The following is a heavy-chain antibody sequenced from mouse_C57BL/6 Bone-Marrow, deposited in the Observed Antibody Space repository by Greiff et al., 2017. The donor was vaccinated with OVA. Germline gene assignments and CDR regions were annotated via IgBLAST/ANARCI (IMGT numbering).Heavy chain of an antibody. Sequence: QVQLQQSGAELVRPGASVKLSCKASGYTFTSYGISWVKQRTGQGLEWIGEIYPRSGNTYYNEKFKGKATLTADKSSSTAYMELRSLTSEDSAVDFCARWVRQDYYAMDYWGQGTSVTVSS. D-gene: IGHD2-14*01. J-gene: IGHJ4*01. V-gene: IGHV1-81*01. CDR1: GYTFTSYG. CDR2: IYPRSGNT. CDR3: ARWVRQDYYAMDY.